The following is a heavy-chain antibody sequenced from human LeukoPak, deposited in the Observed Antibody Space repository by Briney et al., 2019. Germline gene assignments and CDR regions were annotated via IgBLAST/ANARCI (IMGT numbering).Heavy chain of an antibody. J-gene: IGHJ2*01. V-gene: IGHV3-7*01. CDR1: GLTFSTYW. CDR2: IKQDGSEK. Sequence: PGGSLRLSCAASGLTFSTYWMSWVRQAPGKGLEWVANIKQDGSEKYYVDSVKGRFTISRDNAKNSLYLQMNSLGAEDTAVYYCATRSYYFTYFDLWGRGTLVTVSS. CDR3: ATRSYYFTYFDL. D-gene: IGHD1-26*01.